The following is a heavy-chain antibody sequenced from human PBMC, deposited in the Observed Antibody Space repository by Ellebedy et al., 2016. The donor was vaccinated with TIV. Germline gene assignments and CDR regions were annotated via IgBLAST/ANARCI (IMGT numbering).Heavy chain of an antibody. CDR2: IYPGDSDT. CDR3: ARRSDSSGYYPPNFDY. CDR1: GYSFTSYW. Sequence: GESLKISCKGSGYSFTSYWIGWVRQIPGKGLEWMGIIYPGDSDTRYSPSFQGQVTISADKSISTAYLQWSSLKASDTAMYYCARRSDSSGYYPPNFDYWGQGTLVTVSS. V-gene: IGHV5-51*01. J-gene: IGHJ4*02. D-gene: IGHD3-22*01.